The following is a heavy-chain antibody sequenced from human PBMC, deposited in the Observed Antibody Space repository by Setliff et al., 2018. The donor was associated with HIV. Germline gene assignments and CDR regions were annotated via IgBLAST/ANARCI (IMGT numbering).Heavy chain of an antibody. D-gene: IGHD6-6*01. V-gene: IGHV4-31*03. CDR2: IYYSGST. Sequence: SETLSLTCTVSGGSISSGGYYWSWIRQHPGKGLEWIGYIYYSGSTYYNPSLKSRVSISVDTSKNQFSLKLSSVTAADTAVYYCARGYSSWSNFDYWGQGTLVTVSS. CDR3: ARGYSSWSNFDY. CDR1: GGSISSGGYY. J-gene: IGHJ4*02.